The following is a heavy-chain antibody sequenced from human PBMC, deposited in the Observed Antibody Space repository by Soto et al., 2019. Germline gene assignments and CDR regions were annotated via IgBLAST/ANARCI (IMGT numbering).Heavy chain of an antibody. V-gene: IGHV1-8*01. Sequence: ASVKVSCKASGYTFTSYDINWVRQATGQGLEWMGWMNPNSGNTGYAQKFQGRVTMTRNTSISTAYMELSSLRSEDTAVYYCASGYGDYGYYYYGMDVWGQGTTVTVSS. CDR3: ASGYGDYGYYYYGMDV. D-gene: IGHD4-17*01. CDR2: MNPNSGNT. CDR1: GYTFTSYD. J-gene: IGHJ6*02.